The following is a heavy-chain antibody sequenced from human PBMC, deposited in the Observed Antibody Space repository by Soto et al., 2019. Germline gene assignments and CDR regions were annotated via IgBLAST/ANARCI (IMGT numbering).Heavy chain of an antibody. Sequence: QVQLVESGGGLVKPGGSLRLSCAASGFTFSDYYMSWIRQAPGKGLEWVSYISSSGSTIYSADSVKGRFTISRDNXXXXXXXXMNXXXXXXTXVYYCARVSPPFDYWGQGTLVTVSS. J-gene: IGHJ4*02. CDR2: ISSSGSTI. CDR1: GFTFSDYY. D-gene: IGHD3-3*02. V-gene: IGHV3-11*01. CDR3: ARVSPPFDY.